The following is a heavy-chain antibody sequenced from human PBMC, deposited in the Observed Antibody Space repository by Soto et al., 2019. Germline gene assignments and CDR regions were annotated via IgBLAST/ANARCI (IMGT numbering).Heavy chain of an antibody. CDR3: SIESPPYYYVGSGPRYYYYGMDV. J-gene: IGHJ6*02. V-gene: IGHV3-23*01. CDR2: IGGSVGST. D-gene: IGHD3-10*02. CDR1: GFTFSVYA. Sequence: VVSLGLSCASSGFTFSVYAMSSVPQSPVKGLECVSAIGGSVGSTYYADSVKGRFTISRDNSKNTLYLQMNSLRAADTAGYCCSIESPPYYYVGSGPRYYYYGMDVWGPGTTVTVSS.